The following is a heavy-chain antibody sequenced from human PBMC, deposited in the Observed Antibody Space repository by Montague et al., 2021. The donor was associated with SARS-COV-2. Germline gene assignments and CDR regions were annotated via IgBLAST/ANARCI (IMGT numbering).Heavy chain of an antibody. CDR1: GFTFNSYS. J-gene: IGHJ4*02. CDR2: ISSTSTSI. Sequence: SLRLSCAASGFTFNSYSMNWVRQAPGKGLEWVSSISSTSTSIYYADSVKGRFTISRDNAKNSLYLQMNSLRADDTAVYYCYSGYDFGYWGQGTLVTVSS. D-gene: IGHD5-12*01. V-gene: IGHV3-21*01. CDR3: YSGYDFGY.